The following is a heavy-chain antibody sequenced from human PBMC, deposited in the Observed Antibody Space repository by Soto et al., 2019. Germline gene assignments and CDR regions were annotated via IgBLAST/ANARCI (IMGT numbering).Heavy chain of an antibody. V-gene: IGHV4-59*11. J-gene: IGHJ4*02. CDR1: GASISGHY. D-gene: IGHD1-20*01. CDR3: ARITRPDGGALYYFDY. Sequence: SETLSLTYTVSGASISGHYCSWIRQPPGKGLEWIAYIHSSGSTNYNPPLKSRVTILVYTSQNQCSLKLNSVDAADTAIYFCARITRPDGGALYYFDYCGQGTPVTVSS. CDR2: IHSSGST.